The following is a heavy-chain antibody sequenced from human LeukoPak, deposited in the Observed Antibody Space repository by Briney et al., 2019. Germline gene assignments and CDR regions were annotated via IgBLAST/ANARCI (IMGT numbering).Heavy chain of an antibody. CDR3: ARPIGSGSRETKDY. CDR2: IYPGDSDT. CDR1: GYTFSSSW. Sequence: GESLKISCKGSGYTFSSSWIGWVRQMPGKGLEWMGIIYPGDSDTTYSPSFQGPVTTSAAKSTSTAYLQWSSLKASDTAMYYCARPIGSGSRETKDYWGQGTLVTVSS. V-gene: IGHV5-51*01. D-gene: IGHD3-22*01. J-gene: IGHJ4*02.